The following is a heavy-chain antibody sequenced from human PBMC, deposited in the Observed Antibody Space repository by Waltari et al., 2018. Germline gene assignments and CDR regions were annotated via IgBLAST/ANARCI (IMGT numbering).Heavy chain of an antibody. V-gene: IGHV3-53*01. CDR3: AKVDNVGLNNY. CDR2: IYSGGST. Sequence: EVQLVESGGDLIQPGGSLRLSCAASGFTVGNNFMGWVRQAPGKGREWGSVIYSGGSTNYRDAGRDRFTSARDSSKNTLYLQMNSLRAEDTAVYYCAKVDNVGLNNYWGQGTLVTVSS. J-gene: IGHJ4*02. D-gene: IGHD1-1*01. CDR1: GFTVGNNF.